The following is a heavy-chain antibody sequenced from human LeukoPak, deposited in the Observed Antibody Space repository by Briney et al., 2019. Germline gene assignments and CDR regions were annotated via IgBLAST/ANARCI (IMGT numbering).Heavy chain of an antibody. J-gene: IGHJ4*02. D-gene: IGHD6-6*01. V-gene: IGHV4-34*01. CDR1: GGSFSGYY. CDR2: INHSGST. CDR3: ARVRWDSSSSEDY. Sequence: PSETLSLTCAVYGGSFSGYYWSWIRQPPGKGLEWIGEINHSGSTNYNPSLKSRVTISVDRSKNQFPLRLTSVTAADTAVYYCARVRWDSSSSEDYWGQGTLVTVSS.